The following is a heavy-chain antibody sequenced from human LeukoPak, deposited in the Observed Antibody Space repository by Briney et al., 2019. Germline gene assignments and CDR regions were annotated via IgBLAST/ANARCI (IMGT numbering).Heavy chain of an antibody. J-gene: IGHJ4*02. V-gene: IGHV5-51*01. D-gene: IGHD5-18*01. CDR2: IYPGDSDT. CDR3: ARGPTDTAMDVPYFGY. Sequence: GESLKISCKGSGYSFTSYWIGWVRQMPGKGLEWMGIIYPGDSDTRYSPSFQGQVTISADKSISTAYLQWSSLKASDTAMYYCARGPTDTAMDVPYFGYWGQGTLVTVSS. CDR1: GYSFTSYW.